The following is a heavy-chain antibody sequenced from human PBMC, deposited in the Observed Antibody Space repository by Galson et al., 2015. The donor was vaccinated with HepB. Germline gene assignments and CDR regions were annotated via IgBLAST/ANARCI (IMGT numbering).Heavy chain of an antibody. CDR2: IYYSGTI. V-gene: IGHV4-39*01. J-gene: IGHJ3*02. Sequence: SETLSLTCTVSGGSISSSYNYWDWLRQPPGKGLEWIASIYYSGTIHYNPSLKSRVTISADTSKNQFSLKLRSVTAADTAVYYCARHDEATREGVAFDMWGQGTMVTVSS. D-gene: IGHD5-12*01. CDR3: ARHDEATREGVAFDM. CDR1: GGSISSSYNY.